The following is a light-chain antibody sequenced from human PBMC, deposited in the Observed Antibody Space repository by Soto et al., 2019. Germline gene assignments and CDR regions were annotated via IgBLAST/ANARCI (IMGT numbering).Light chain of an antibody. CDR1: QDINNS. J-gene: IGKJ4*01. CDR2: DAS. CDR3: QQFDNLPLT. V-gene: IGKV1-33*01. Sequence: DIQMTQSLSSLSASVGDRVTITCQANQDINNSLNWYQQRPGEAPKLLIYDASILEAGVPSRFSGSGCGPTFTLTISSLQPEDLATYYCQQFDNLPLTYGGGTKVELK.